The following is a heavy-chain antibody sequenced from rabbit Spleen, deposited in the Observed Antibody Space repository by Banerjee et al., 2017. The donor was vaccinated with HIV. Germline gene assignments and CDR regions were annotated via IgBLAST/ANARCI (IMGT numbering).Heavy chain of an antibody. V-gene: IGHV1S40*01. CDR3: ARDAGTSFSTYGMDL. CDR2: IYAGSSGST. D-gene: IGHD8-1*01. CDR1: GVSFSGNSY. J-gene: IGHJ6*01. Sequence: QSLEESGGDLVKPGASLTLTCIASGVSFSGNSYMCWVRQAPGKGLEWIACIYAGSSGSTYSATWAKGRFTISKTSSTTVTLQMTSLTAADTATYFCARDAGTSFSTYGMDLWGPGTLVTVS.